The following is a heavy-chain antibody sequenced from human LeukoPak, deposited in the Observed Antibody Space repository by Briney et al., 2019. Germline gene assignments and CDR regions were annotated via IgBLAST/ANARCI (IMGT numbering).Heavy chain of an antibody. J-gene: IGHJ4*02. CDR3: ARAKQQLGTFDY. D-gene: IGHD6-13*01. V-gene: IGHV3-48*04. CDR1: GFTFSDYT. Sequence: GGSLRLSCAASGFTFSDYTMNWVRQAPGKGLEWVSYIDLSGSVLYYVDSVKGRFTISRDNAKNSLYLQMNSLRAEDTALYHCARAKQQLGTFDYWGQGTLVTVSS. CDR2: IDLSGSVL.